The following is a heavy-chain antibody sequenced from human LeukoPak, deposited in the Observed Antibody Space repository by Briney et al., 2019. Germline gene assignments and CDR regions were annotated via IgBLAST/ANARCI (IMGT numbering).Heavy chain of an antibody. V-gene: IGHV1-46*01. D-gene: IGHD1-26*01. Sequence: ASVTVSCKASGYTFPSYYMHWVRQAPGQGLEWMGIINPSRGSTSYAQKFQGRVTMTRDMSTSTVYMELSSLRSEDTAVYYCARDGPSGSYYFDYWGQGTLVTVSS. CDR2: INPSRGST. CDR3: ARDGPSGSYYFDY. J-gene: IGHJ4*02. CDR1: GYTFPSYY.